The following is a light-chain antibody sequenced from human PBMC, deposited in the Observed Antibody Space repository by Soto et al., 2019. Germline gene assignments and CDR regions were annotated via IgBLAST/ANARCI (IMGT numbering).Light chain of an antibody. V-gene: IGLV2-14*01. CDR2: DVG. Sequence: QSALTQPASVSGSPGQSITISCTGTSSDVGGYNRVSWFQQHPGKAPKLIIYDVGSRPSGVSNRFSGSRSGNTASSLTISGLQAEDEADYYCGSYTGGRTYVFGTGTKVTVL. CDR3: GSYTGGRTYV. CDR1: SSDVGGYNR. J-gene: IGLJ1*01.